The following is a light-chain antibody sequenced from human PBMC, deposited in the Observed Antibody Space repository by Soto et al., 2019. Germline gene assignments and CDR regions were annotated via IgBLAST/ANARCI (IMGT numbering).Light chain of an antibody. V-gene: IGLV2-23*02. CDR3: CSYAGSSTFHVV. CDR2: EVS. Sequence: QSALTQPASVSGSPGQSITISCTGTSSDVGSYNLVSWYQQHPGKAPKLMIYEVSKRPSGVSNRFSGSKSGNTAYLTISGLQAEDEADYYCCSYAGSSTFHVVFGGGTKLTVL. CDR1: SSDVGSYNL. J-gene: IGLJ2*01.